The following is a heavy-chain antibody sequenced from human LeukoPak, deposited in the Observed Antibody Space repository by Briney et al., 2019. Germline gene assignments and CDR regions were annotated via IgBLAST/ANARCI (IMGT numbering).Heavy chain of an antibody. CDR3: AKGRTTVVVTAIPN. D-gene: IGHD2-21*02. CDR1: GFTFSSYA. CDR2: ISGSGGNT. J-gene: IGHJ4*02. Sequence: RGSLRLSCAASGFTFSSYAMSWVRQAPGKGLEWVSGISGSGGNTYNADSVKGRFTISRDNSKNTLYLQMNSLRAEDTAVYYCAKGRTTVVVTAIPNWGQGTLVTVSS. V-gene: IGHV3-23*01.